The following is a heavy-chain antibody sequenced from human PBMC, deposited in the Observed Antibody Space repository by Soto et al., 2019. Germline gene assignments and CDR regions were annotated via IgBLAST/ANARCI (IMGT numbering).Heavy chain of an antibody. D-gene: IGHD6-13*01. CDR2: ISYDGSNK. J-gene: IGHJ3*02. V-gene: IGHV3-30-3*01. CDR1: GFTFSSYA. Sequence: GGSLRLSCAASGFTFSSYAMHWVRQAPGKGLEWVAVISYDGSNKYYADSVKGRFTISRDNSKNTLYLQMNSLRAEETAVYYCARDNQYSSSWYICAFDIWGQGTMVTVSS. CDR3: ARDNQYSSSWYICAFDI.